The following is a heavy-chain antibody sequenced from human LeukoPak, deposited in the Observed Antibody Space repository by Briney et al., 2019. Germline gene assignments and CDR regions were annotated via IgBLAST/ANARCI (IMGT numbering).Heavy chain of an antibody. CDR1: GLTFSNYA. CDR3: AKGRVSGESYYNY. D-gene: IGHD1-26*01. J-gene: IGHJ4*02. V-gene: IGHV3-23*01. CDR2: ISGSGSST. Sequence: PGGSLRLSCAASGLTFSNYAMGWVRQAPGKGLEWVSAISGSGSSTYYAGSVKGRFTISRDNSKNTLFLQMNILRAEDTAVYYCAKGRVSGESYYNYWGQGTLVTVSS.